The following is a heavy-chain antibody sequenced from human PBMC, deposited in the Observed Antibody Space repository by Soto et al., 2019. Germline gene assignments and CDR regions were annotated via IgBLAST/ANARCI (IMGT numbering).Heavy chain of an antibody. V-gene: IGHV3-66*01. D-gene: IGHD3-10*01. Sequence: EVQLVESGGGLVQPGGSLRLSCAASGFTVSSNYMSWVRQAPGKGLEWVSVIYSGGSTYYADSVKGRFTISRDNSKNPLYLQMTRLRAEATAVYYCARVYYGSGYFDYWGQGTLVTVSS. CDR2: IYSGGST. J-gene: IGHJ4*02. CDR1: GFTVSSNY. CDR3: ARVYYGSGYFDY.